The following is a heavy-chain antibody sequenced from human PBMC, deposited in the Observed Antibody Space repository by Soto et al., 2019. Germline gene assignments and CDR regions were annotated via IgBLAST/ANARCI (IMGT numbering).Heavy chain of an antibody. CDR3: ARAVGMTTVSLDY. J-gene: IGHJ4*02. Sequence: PGGSLRLSCAASGFTFGNYAMHWVRQAPGKGLEWVAVTSFDGSDKYNADSVKGRFTISRDNSKNTLYLQMSSLRPEDTGVYFCARAVGMTTVSLDYWGQGTLVTVSS. D-gene: IGHD1-26*01. V-gene: IGHV3-30*04. CDR1: GFTFGNYA. CDR2: TSFDGSDK.